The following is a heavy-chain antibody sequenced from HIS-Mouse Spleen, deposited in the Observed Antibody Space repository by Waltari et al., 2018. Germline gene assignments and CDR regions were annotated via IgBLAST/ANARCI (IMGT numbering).Heavy chain of an antibody. J-gene: IGHJ2*01. Sequence: QLQLQESGPGLVKPSETLSLTCTVSGGSISSSSYYWGWIRQPPGKGLEGIGSIYYSGSTYHSPPRKSRVTISVDTSKNQFSLKLSSVTAADTAVYYCAREIPYSSSWYDWYFDLWGRGTLVTVSS. CDR1: GGSISSSSYY. CDR3: AREIPYSSSWYDWYFDL. CDR2: IYYSGST. V-gene: IGHV4-39*07. D-gene: IGHD6-13*01.